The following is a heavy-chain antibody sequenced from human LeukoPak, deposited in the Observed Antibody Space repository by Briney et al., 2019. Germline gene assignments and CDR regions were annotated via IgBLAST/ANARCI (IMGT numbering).Heavy chain of an antibody. D-gene: IGHD1-26*01. J-gene: IGHJ4*02. CDR3: ARSSVGARRRIDY. CDR1: GYTFTSYD. V-gene: IGHV1-8*01. Sequence: ASVKVSCKASGYTFTSYDINWVRQATGQGLEWMGWMNPNSGNTGYAQKFQGRVTMTRSASINTAYMELSSLASDDTAVYYCARSSVGARRRIDYWGQGTLVTVSS. CDR2: MNPNSGNT.